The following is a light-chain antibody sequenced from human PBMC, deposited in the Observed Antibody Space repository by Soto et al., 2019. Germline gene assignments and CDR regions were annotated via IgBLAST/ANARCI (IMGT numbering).Light chain of an antibody. J-gene: IGLJ2*01. V-gene: IGLV1-44*01. CDR1: RSNIGSNT. Sequence: QPVLTQPPSASETPGQRVTISCSGGRSNIGSNTVTWYQQLPGTAPKLLIYSSNQRPSGVPDRFSGSKSGTSASLAISGLQSEDEADYYCATWDDSLNGVVFGGGTKVTVL. CDR3: ATWDDSLNGVV. CDR2: SSN.